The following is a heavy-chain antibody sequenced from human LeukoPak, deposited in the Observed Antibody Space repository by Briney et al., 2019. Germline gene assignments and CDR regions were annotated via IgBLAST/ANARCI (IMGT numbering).Heavy chain of an antibody. D-gene: IGHD3-16*01. CDR1: GGSISGSY. CDR2: IYYKGNA. V-gene: IGHV4-59*01. J-gene: IGHJ6*02. Sequence: SETLSLTCTVSGGSISGSYWTWIRQPPGKGLEWIGQIYYKGNADYNPSLKSRVTLSVYTSKNQFSLKLTAMTAADTAVYYCAKFGVDYDMIVWGQGTTVTVS. CDR3: AKFGVDYDMIV.